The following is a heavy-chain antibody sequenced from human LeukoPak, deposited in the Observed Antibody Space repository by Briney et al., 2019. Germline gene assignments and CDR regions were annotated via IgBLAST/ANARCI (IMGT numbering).Heavy chain of an antibody. CDR1: GFTLRNYA. J-gene: IGHJ4*02. CDR2: ISSSGGTT. D-gene: IGHD6-19*01. V-gene: IGHV3-23*01. CDR3: AKPSSGWTSFDY. Sequence: GGSLRLSCSASGFTLRNYAMSWVRQAPGKGLEWVSGISSSGGTTYYADSVKGRFTISRDNSKNTLYLQVNSLRAEDTAVYYCAKPSSGWTSFDYWGQGTLVTVSS.